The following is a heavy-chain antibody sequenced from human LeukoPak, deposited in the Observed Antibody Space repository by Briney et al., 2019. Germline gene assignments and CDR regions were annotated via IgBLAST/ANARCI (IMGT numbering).Heavy chain of an antibody. Sequence: GGSLRLSCAASGFTFTRYTMNWLRQAPGEGLELVSYISRSSINKYYADSVKGRFNISRDDAKNSLYLRMNSLGAEDTAVYYCARGGNYFDYWGQGTLVTVSS. D-gene: IGHD3-16*01. J-gene: IGHJ4*02. CDR3: ARGGNYFDY. CDR1: GFTFTRYT. V-gene: IGHV3-48*01. CDR2: ISRSSINK.